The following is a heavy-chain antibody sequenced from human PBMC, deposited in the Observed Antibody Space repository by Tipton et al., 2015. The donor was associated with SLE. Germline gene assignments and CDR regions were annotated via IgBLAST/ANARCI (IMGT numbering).Heavy chain of an antibody. CDR1: GFTFDDYT. D-gene: IGHD5-12*01. V-gene: IGHV3-43*01. J-gene: IGHJ6*02. Sequence: GSLRLSCAASGFTFDDYTMHWVRQAPGKGLEWVSLISWDGGSTYYADSVKGRFTISLDNSKNSLYLQMNSLRTEDTALYYCAKERWIIQLFYSGMAVWGQGTAVTVSS. CDR3: AKERWIIQLFYSGMAV. CDR2: ISWDGGST.